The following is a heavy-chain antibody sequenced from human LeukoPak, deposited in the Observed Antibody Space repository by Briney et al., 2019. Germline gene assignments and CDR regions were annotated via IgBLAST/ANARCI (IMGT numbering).Heavy chain of an antibody. CDR2: IYYTGST. Sequence: SETLSLTCTVSGGSISSYYSSWIRQPPGKGLEWIGYIYYTGSTNYNPSLKSRVTISVDTSKNQFSLKLSSVTAADTAVYYCARRGYSSGWYHDYWGQGTLVTVSS. CDR3: ARRGYSSGWYHDY. J-gene: IGHJ4*02. V-gene: IGHV4-59*08. CDR1: GGSISSYY. D-gene: IGHD6-19*01.